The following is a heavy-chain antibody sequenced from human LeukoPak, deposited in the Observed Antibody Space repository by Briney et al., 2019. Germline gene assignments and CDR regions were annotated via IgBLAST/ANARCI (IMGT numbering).Heavy chain of an antibody. Sequence: PSETLSLTCTVSGRSISSSSYYWGWIRQPPGKGLERIGSIYYSGSTYYNPSLKSRVTISVDTSQNQFPLKLSSVTAADTAVYYCARGEYCTNGVCSTFDYWGQGTLVTVSS. CDR3: ARGEYCTNGVCSTFDY. D-gene: IGHD2-8*01. CDR1: GRSISSSSYY. J-gene: IGHJ4*02. CDR2: IYYSGST. V-gene: IGHV4-39*01.